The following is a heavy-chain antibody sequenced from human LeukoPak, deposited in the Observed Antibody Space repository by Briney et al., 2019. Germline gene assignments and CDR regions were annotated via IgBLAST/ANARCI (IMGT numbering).Heavy chain of an antibody. CDR2: IYYSGST. Sequence: SETLSLTCTVPGGSISSSSYYWGWIRQPPGKGLEWIGSIYYSGSTYYNPSLKSRVTISVDTSKNQFSLKLSSVTAADTAVYYCARTVAVTTLDYWGQGTLVTVSS. J-gene: IGHJ4*02. D-gene: IGHD4-17*01. V-gene: IGHV4-39*01. CDR3: ARTVAVTTLDY. CDR1: GGSISSSSYY.